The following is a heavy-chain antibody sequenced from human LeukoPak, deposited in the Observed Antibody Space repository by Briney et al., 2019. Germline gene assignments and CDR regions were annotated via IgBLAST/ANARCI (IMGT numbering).Heavy chain of an antibody. J-gene: IGHJ1*01. V-gene: IGHV3-66*01. CDR3: ARAADYGDYFAGFEYFQH. Sequence: GGSLRLSCAASGFTVSSNYMSWVRQAPGKGLEWVSVIYSGGSTYYADSVKGRFTISRDNSKNTLYLQMNSLRAEDTAVHYCARAADYGDYFAGFEYFQHWGQGTLVTVSS. D-gene: IGHD4-17*01. CDR2: IYSGGST. CDR1: GFTVSSNY.